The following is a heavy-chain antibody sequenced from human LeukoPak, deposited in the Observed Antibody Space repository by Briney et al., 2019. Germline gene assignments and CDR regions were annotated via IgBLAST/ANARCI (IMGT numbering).Heavy chain of an antibody. J-gene: IGHJ3*02. V-gene: IGHV4-59*08. CDR2: IYYSRST. CDR3: ARHGANRQQLVMAFDI. Sequence: SETLSLTCTVSGDSISSYYWSWIGQPPGKGLEWIGYIYYSRSTNYNPSLKSRVTISIDTSKNQFSLKLNSVTAADTAVYYCARHGANRQQLVMAFDIWGQGTMFSASS. CDR1: GDSISSYY. D-gene: IGHD6-13*01.